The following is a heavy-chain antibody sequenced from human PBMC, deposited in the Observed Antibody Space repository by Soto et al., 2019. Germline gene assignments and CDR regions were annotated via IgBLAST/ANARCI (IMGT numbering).Heavy chain of an antibody. CDR2: IKQDGSEK. V-gene: IGHV3-7*05. CDR3: ARDRSYYDSSGSYSPPY. Sequence: GGSLRLSCAASGFTFSSYWMSWVRQAPGKGLEWVANIKQDGSEKYYVDSVKGRFTISRDNAKNSLYLQMNSLRAEDTAVYYCARDRSYYDSSGSYSPPYWGQGTLVTVSS. D-gene: IGHD3-22*01. CDR1: GFTFSSYW. J-gene: IGHJ4*02.